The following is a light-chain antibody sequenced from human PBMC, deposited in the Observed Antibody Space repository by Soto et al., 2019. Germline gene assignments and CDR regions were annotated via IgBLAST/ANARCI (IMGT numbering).Light chain of an antibody. J-gene: IGLJ2*01. Sequence: QSALTQPASVSGSPGQSITISCTGTSSDVGGYNYVSWYQQHPGKAPKLMIYDVSNRPSGVSNRFSGSKSGNTASLTISGLQAEDEADYDCSSYTSSSTVVFGGGTKLIVL. CDR3: SSYTSSSTVV. CDR2: DVS. V-gene: IGLV2-14*01. CDR1: SSDVGGYNY.